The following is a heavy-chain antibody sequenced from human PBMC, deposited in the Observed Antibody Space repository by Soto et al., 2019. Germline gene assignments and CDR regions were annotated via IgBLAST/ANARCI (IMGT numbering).Heavy chain of an antibody. CDR1: TFILTNYA. CDR3: ATISDRGIAAALDF. D-gene: IGHD6-13*01. V-gene: IGHV3-23*01. CDR2: ISGSGGTT. J-gene: IGHJ4*02. Sequence: GGSLRLSCAASTFILTNYAMSWVRQAPGEGLEWVSAISGSGGTTYYAESVKGRFSISRDNSKNTLYLHLNSLRVEDTAIYYCATISDRGIAAALDFWGQGTLVTVSS.